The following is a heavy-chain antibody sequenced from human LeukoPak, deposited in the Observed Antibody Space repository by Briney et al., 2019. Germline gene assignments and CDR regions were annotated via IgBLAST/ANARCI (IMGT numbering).Heavy chain of an antibody. Sequence: SVKVSCKASGGTFSSYAISWVRQAPGQGLEWMGRIIPIFGIANYAQKFQGRVTITADKSTSTAYMGLSSLRSEDTAVYYCARDPSRRIAAAAPGGMDVWGQGTTVTVSS. J-gene: IGHJ6*02. CDR3: ARDPSRRIAAAAPGGMDV. D-gene: IGHD6-13*01. V-gene: IGHV1-69*04. CDR1: GGTFSSYA. CDR2: IIPIFGIA.